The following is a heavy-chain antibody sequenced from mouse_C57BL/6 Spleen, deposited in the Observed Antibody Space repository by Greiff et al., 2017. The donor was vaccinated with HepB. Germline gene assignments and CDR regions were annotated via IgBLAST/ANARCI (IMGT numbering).Heavy chain of an antibody. CDR2: INYDGSST. V-gene: IGHV5-16*01. J-gene: IGHJ1*03. Sequence: EVKLMESEGGLVQPGSSMKLSCTASGFTFSDYYMAWVRQVPEKGLEWVANINYDGSSTYYLDSLKSRFIISRDNAKNILYLQMSSLKSEDTATYYCAREGPYYGSRGLYWYFDVWGTGTTVTVSS. D-gene: IGHD1-1*01. CDR3: AREGPYYGSRGLYWYFDV. CDR1: GFTFSDYY.